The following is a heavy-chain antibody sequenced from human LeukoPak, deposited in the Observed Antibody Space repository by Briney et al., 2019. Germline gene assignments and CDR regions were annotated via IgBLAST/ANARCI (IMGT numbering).Heavy chain of an antibody. Sequence: GASVKLSCKASGYTFTSYYMHWVRQAPGQGLEWMGWINPNSGGTNYAQKFQVRVTMTRDTSISTAYMELSRMRSDETAVYYCGGGNVWESFDYWGQGTLVTVSS. D-gene: IGHD3-16*01. CDR1: GYTFTSYY. CDR3: GGGNVWESFDY. CDR2: INPNSGGT. J-gene: IGHJ4*02. V-gene: IGHV1-2*02.